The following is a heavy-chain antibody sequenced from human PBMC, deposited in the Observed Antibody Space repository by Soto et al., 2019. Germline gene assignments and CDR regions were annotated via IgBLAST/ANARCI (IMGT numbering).Heavy chain of an antibody. Sequence: ASVKVSCKASGYSFTSYGISWVRQAPGQGLEWLGWISVYNGVTTYAQKLQGRVSMTTDTSTNTAYMELRSLRSDDTAVYFCARNRSGSGPLHHWGQGTLVTVSS. CDR1: GYSFTSYG. V-gene: IGHV1-18*04. J-gene: IGHJ1*01. CDR3: ARNRSGSGPLHH. CDR2: ISVYNGVT. D-gene: IGHD6-25*01.